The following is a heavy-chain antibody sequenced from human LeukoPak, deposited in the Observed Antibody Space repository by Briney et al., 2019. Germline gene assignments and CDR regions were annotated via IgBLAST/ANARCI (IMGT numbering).Heavy chain of an antibody. Sequence: GASVNVSCKASGYTFTSYGISWVRQAPGQGLEWMGWISAYNGNTNYAQKLQGRVTMTTDTSTSTAYMELRSLRSDDTAVYYCASSNAYCSSTSCPRLFDYWGQGTLVTVSS. CDR3: ASSNAYCSSTSCPRLFDY. D-gene: IGHD2-2*01. J-gene: IGHJ4*02. CDR1: GYTFTSYG. CDR2: ISAYNGNT. V-gene: IGHV1-18*01.